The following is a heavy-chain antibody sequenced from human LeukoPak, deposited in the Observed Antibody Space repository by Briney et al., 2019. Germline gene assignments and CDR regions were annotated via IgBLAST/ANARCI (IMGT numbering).Heavy chain of an antibody. Sequence: PGGSLRPSCAASGFTFSSYWMHWVRQAPGKGLVWVSRVNPQGSETSYADSVKGRFTISRDNAKDALHLQMDNLRAEDTAVYYCARARWSSTGWFLGYWGPGTLVTVSS. CDR2: VNPQGSET. V-gene: IGHV3-74*01. CDR3: ARARWSSTGWFLGY. CDR1: GFTFSSYW. D-gene: IGHD6-19*01. J-gene: IGHJ4*02.